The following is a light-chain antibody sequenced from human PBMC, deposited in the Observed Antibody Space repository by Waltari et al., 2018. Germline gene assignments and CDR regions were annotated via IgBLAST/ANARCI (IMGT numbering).Light chain of an antibody. CDR3: AAWDASLNALL. CDR1: RSNIGTNT. J-gene: IGLJ2*01. CDR2: SNN. Sequence: QSMLTQPPSASGTPGQRVTISCSGGRSNIGTNTVNWYQQVPGTAPKLLIYSNNQPPSGVPDRFSGSRSGTSASLAISGPQSEDEGEYYCAAWDASLNALLFGGGTTLTVL. V-gene: IGLV1-44*01.